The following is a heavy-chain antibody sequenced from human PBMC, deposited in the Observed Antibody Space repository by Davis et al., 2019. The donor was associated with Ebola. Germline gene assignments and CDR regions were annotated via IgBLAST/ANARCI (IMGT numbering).Heavy chain of an antibody. CDR3: ARSPQTVVVTGELDY. J-gene: IGHJ4*02. CDR1: GFTVSSNY. D-gene: IGHD2-21*02. CDR2: IYSGGST. V-gene: IGHV3-53*04. Sequence: PGGSLRLSCAASGFTVSSNYMSWVRQAPGKGLEWVSVIYSGGSTYYADSVKGRFTISRHNSKNTLYLQMNSLRAEDTAVYYCARSPQTVVVTGELDYWGQGTLVTVSS.